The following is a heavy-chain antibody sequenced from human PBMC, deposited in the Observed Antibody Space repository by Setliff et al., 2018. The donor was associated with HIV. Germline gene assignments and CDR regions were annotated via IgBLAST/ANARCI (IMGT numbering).Heavy chain of an antibody. CDR2: INPPGDST. D-gene: IGHD2-8*01. Sequence: PGGSLRLSCATSGFNFSSSSMSWVRQAPGRGLEWVSAINPPGDSTYYADSVRGRFTISRDNSKNTLYLQMNSLRAEDTAAYFCATHFMYHFDSWGQGTLVTSPQ. J-gene: IGHJ4*02. CDR3: ATHFMYHFDS. V-gene: IGHV3-23*01. CDR1: GFNFSSSS.